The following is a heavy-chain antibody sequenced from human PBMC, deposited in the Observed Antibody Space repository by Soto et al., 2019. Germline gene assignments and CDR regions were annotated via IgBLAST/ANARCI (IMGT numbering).Heavy chain of an antibody. D-gene: IGHD2-8*01. CDR2: IYYSGST. CDR1: GGSISSSSYY. V-gene: IGHV4-39*01. Sequence: QLQLQESGPGLVKPSETLSLTCTVSGGSISSSSYYWGWIRQPPGKGLEWIGSIYYSGSTYYNPSLKSRATXSXDXXKNQFSLKLSSVTAADTAVYYCARRGYYAISAFDIWGQGTMVTVSS. J-gene: IGHJ3*02. CDR3: ARRGYYAISAFDI.